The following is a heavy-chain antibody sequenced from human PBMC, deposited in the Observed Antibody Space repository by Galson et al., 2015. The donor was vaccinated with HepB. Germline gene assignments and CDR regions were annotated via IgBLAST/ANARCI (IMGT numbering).Heavy chain of an antibody. CDR1: GFTFSSYA. V-gene: IGHV3-64D*06. D-gene: IGHD5-12*01. J-gene: IGHJ3*02. Sequence: SLRLSCAASGFTFSSYAMHWVRQAPGKGLEYVSAISSNGGSTYYADSAKGRFTISRDNSKNTLYLQMSSLRAEDTAVYYCVKPQGWSGYEGDDAFDIWGQGTMVTVSS. CDR2: ISSNGGST. CDR3: VKPQGWSGYEGDDAFDI.